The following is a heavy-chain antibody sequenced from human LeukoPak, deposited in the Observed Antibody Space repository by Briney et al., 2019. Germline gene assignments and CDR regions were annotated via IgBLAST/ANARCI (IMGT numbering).Heavy chain of an antibody. D-gene: IGHD4-23*01. CDR3: ARDVPIGNKRYYYYYMDV. Sequence: ASVKVSCKASGGTFSSYAISWVRQAPGQGLEWMGGIIPIFGTANYAQKLQGRVTITADESTSTAYMELSSLRSEDTAVYYCARDVPIGNKRYYYYYMDVWGKGTTVTVSS. J-gene: IGHJ6*03. V-gene: IGHV1-69*13. CDR2: IIPIFGTA. CDR1: GGTFSSYA.